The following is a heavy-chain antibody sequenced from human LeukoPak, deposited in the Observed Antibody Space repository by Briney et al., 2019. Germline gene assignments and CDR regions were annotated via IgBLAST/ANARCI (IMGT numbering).Heavy chain of an antibody. D-gene: IGHD3-10*01. J-gene: IGHJ4*02. CDR3: ARDYGSGSYRFDY. CDR2: IDAYNGNT. V-gene: IGHV1-18*01. Sequence: GASVKVSCKASGYTFTTYGISWVRQAPGQGLEWMGWIDAYNGNTKYAQKLQGRVSMATDTSTSTGYMELKSLRSDDTAVYYCARDYGSGSYRFDYWGQGTLVTVSS. CDR1: GYTFTTYG.